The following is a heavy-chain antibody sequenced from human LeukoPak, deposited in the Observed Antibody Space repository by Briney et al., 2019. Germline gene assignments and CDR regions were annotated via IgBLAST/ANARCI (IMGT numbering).Heavy chain of an antibody. Sequence: SETLSLTCAVYGGSFSGYYWSWIRQPPGKGLEWIGEINHSGSTNYNPSLKSRVTISVDTSKNQFSLKLSSVTAVDTAVYYCGGITMISSWPDYWGQGTLVTVSS. CDR1: GGSFSGYY. CDR3: GGITMISSWPDY. J-gene: IGHJ4*02. D-gene: IGHD3-22*01. V-gene: IGHV4-34*01. CDR2: INHSGST.